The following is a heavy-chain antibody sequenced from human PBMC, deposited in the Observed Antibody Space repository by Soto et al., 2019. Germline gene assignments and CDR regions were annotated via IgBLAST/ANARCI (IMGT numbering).Heavy chain of an antibody. CDR1: GFTFSSYS. Sequence: EVQLVESGGGLVQPGGSLRLSCAASGFTFSSYSMNWVRQAPGKGLEWVSYISSSSSTIYYADSVKGRFTISRDNAKNSLYLQMNSLRAEDTAVYYCARGPGYDFRSGYKVNYYYMDVWGKGTTVTVSS. V-gene: IGHV3-48*01. CDR2: ISSSSSTI. D-gene: IGHD3-3*01. J-gene: IGHJ6*03. CDR3: ARGPGYDFRSGYKVNYYYMDV.